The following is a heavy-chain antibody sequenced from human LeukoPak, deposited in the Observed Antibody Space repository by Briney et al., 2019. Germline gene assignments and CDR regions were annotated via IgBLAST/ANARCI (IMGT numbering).Heavy chain of an antibody. D-gene: IGHD1-26*01. J-gene: IGHJ3*02. V-gene: IGHV4-4*02. CDR3: ARQGPIVGPSRDAFDI. Sequence: PSETLSLTCAVSGGSISSNNWWIWARQSPEKGLEWIGEIYHDGSTNYNPSLKSRVTISMDKSKNQFSLKLSSVTAADTAVYYCARQGPIVGPSRDAFDIWGQGTMVTVSS. CDR1: GGSISSNNW. CDR2: IYHDGST.